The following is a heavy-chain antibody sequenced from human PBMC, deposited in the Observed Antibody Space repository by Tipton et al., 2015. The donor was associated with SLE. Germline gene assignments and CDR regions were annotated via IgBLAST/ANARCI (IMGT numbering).Heavy chain of an antibody. J-gene: IGHJ6*02. Sequence: SLRLSCTTSGFSFSRHGMHWVRQAPGKGLEGVAFIPNHGKNKYYAESVRGRFTISRDTFKNTLYLQMNSLRAADTAMYYCAKDPPDYGMDVWGQGTTVTVSS. CDR1: GFSFSRHG. V-gene: IGHV3-30*02. CDR2: IPNHGKNK. CDR3: AKDPPDYGMDV.